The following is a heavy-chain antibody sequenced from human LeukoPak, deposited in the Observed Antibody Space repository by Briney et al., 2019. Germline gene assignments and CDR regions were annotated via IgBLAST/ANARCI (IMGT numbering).Heavy chain of an antibody. D-gene: IGHD6-19*01. CDR2: ISYDGSNK. V-gene: IGHV3-30-3*01. CDR1: GFTFSSYW. CDR3: ARGGIAVAGLDY. J-gene: IGHJ4*02. Sequence: GGSLRLSCAASGFTFSSYWMHWVRQAPGKGLEWVAVISYDGSNKYYADSVKGRFTISRDNSKNTLYLQMNSLRAEDTAVYYCARGGIAVAGLDYWGQGTLVTVSS.